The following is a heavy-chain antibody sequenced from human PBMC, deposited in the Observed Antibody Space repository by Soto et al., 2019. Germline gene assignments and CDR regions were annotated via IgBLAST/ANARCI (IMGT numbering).Heavy chain of an antibody. CDR2: INPNSGGT. V-gene: IGHV1-2*04. J-gene: IGHJ5*02. Sequence: ASVKVSCKASGYTFTGYYMHWVRQAPGQGLEWMGWINPNSGGTNYAQKFQGWVTMTRDTSVSTAYMELSRLRSDDTAVYYCAREGYCSGGSCYASNWFDPWGQGTLVTVSS. CDR3: AREGYCSGGSCYASNWFDP. CDR1: GYTFTGYY. D-gene: IGHD2-15*01.